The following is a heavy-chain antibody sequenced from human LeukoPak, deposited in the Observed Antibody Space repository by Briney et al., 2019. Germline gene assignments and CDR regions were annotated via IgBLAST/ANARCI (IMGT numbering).Heavy chain of an antibody. V-gene: IGHV5-10-1*01. D-gene: IGHD1-14*01. Sequence: GESLKISCKGSGYSFTSYWISWVRQMPGKGLEWMGRIDPSDSYTNYSPSFQGHVTISADKSISTAYLQWSSLKASDTAMYYCASIGPEPYYYYGMDVWGQGTTVTVSS. J-gene: IGHJ6*02. CDR2: IDPSDSYT. CDR1: GYSFTSYW. CDR3: ASIGPEPYYYYGMDV.